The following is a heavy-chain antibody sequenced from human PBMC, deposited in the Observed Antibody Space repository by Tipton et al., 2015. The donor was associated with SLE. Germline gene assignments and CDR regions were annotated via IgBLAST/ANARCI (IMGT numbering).Heavy chain of an antibody. J-gene: IGHJ4*02. CDR1: GGSFSGYY. V-gene: IGHV4-34*01. D-gene: IGHD3-22*01. CDR3: ALYYESSGFAS. Sequence: TLSLTCAVYGGSFSGYYWSWIRQPPGKGLEWIGEINHSGSTNYSPSLKSRVTMSLDTSKNQFSLKLSSVTAADTAVYYCALYYESSGFASWGQGTLVTVSS. CDR2: INHSGST.